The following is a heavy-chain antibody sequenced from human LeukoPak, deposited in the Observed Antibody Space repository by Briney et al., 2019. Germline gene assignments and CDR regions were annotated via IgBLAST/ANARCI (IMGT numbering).Heavy chain of an antibody. J-gene: IGHJ4*02. CDR2: ISGSGGST. V-gene: IGHV3-23*01. Sequence: GGSLRLSCAASGFTFSSYAMSWVRQAPGKGLEWVSAISGSGGSTYYADSVKGRFTISRDNSKNTLYLQMNSLRAEDTAVYYCAKAVGIVVVPAAMPYYWGQGTLVTVSS. CDR1: GFTFSSYA. CDR3: AKAVGIVVVPAAMPYY. D-gene: IGHD2-2*03.